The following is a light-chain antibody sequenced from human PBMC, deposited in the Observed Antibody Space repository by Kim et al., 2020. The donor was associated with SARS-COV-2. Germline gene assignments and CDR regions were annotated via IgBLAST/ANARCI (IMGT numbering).Light chain of an antibody. Sequence: EVVLTQSPATLSLSPGERATLSCRASQSINNYIAWYQQKPGQAPRVLIYDASNRAPGIPVRFSGSGSGTDFTLTISTLQPEDFAVYFCQQRSNWPHRTFGGGTKVEMK. CDR1: QSINNY. V-gene: IGKV3-11*01. CDR2: DAS. J-gene: IGKJ4*01. CDR3: QQRSNWPHRT.